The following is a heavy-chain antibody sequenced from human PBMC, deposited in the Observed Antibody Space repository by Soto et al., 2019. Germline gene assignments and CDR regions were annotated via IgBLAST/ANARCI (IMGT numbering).Heavy chain of an antibody. J-gene: IGHJ4*02. CDR1: GGSTSSGDW. CDR2: IYHSGAT. V-gene: IGHV4-4*02. CDR3: ARMGSPVTTGRVHY. D-gene: IGHD4-17*01. Sequence: QVRLQESGPGLVKPSGTLSLTCAVSGGSTSSGDWWRWVRQPPGKGLGWIGEIYHSGATNYNPSLESRLTMSVDKSNNQLSLTLSSVTAEDTAVYYCARMGSPVTTGRVHYWGQGTLVTVSP.